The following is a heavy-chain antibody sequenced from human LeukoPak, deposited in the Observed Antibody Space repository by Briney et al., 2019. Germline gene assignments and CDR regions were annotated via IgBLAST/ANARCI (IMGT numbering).Heavy chain of an antibody. CDR1: GDSISTYY. CDR3: ARRVEMSSASATSNTWLDP. V-gene: IGHV4-59*01. D-gene: IGHD3-10*01. J-gene: IGHJ5*02. Sequence: PSETLSLTCTVSGDSISTYYWNWLRLPPGKRLEWIGHIHFSGETNYNPSLKSRVTISLDSAKNQFSLRLISVSAADTAVYFCARRVEMSSASATSNTWLDPWGQGILVSVSP. CDR2: IHFSGET.